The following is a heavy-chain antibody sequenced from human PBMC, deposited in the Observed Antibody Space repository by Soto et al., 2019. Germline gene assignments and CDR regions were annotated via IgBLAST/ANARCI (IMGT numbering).Heavy chain of an antibody. CDR2: IVPIFGTA. J-gene: IGHJ5*02. D-gene: IGHD1-7*01. CDR3: ARYGDYNWNYSWFDP. Sequence: QVQLVQSGAEVKKPGSSVKVSCKASGATLATLPIGWGHWALGQGLGWMGGIVPIFGTANYAQKSQGRVTITADESTSTAYMELSSLRSEDTAVYYCARYGDYNWNYSWFDPWGQGTLVTVSS. CDR1: GATLATLP. V-gene: IGHV1-69*01.